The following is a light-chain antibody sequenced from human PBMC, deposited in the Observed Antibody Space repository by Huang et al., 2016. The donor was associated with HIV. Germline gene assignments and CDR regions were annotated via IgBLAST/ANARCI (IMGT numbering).Light chain of an antibody. Sequence: AIQMPQSPASLSASVGDRVTITCRASQDIGNDLGWYQTRLGKAPKLLVSTASHLQSGVPSRFTGSGSGTHFTLTISGLQPEDFATYYCLQDYTYPWTFGQGTKVEI. CDR2: TAS. J-gene: IGKJ1*01. V-gene: IGKV1-6*01. CDR1: QDIGND. CDR3: LQDYTYPWT.